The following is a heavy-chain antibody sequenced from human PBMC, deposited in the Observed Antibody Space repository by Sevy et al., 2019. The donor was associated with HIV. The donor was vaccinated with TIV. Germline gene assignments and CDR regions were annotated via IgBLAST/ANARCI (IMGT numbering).Heavy chain of an antibody. D-gene: IGHD3-10*01. Sequence: GGSLRLSCGGSGFNISSASMNWVRQAPGKGLEWVGRIKGKTDGETTDYAAPVKGRFIIPRDDSGKTVYVQLNSVKTEDTAMYFCTTRPYGSIIDYWGQGTLVTVSS. CDR1: GFNISSAS. V-gene: IGHV3-15*07. CDR3: TTRPYGSIIDY. CDR2: IKGKTDGETT. J-gene: IGHJ4*02.